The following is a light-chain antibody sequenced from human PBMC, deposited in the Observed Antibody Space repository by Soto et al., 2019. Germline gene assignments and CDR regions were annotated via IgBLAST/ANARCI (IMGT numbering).Light chain of an antibody. CDR1: QSVGTY. V-gene: IGKV3-11*01. J-gene: IGKJ2*01. CDR3: QQRSNG. CDR2: GAS. Sequence: EIVLTQSRDTLSLSAGERDTLSCRASQSVGTYLVWYQQKPGQAPRLLIYGASNRATGIPARFSGSGSGTDLTLTISSLEPEDFAVYYCQQRSNGFGQGTKLEIK.